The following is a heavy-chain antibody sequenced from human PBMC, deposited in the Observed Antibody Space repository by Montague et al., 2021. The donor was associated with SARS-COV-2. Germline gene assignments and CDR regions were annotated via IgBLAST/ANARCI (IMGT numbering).Heavy chain of an antibody. J-gene: IGHJ4*02. Sequence: SLRLSCAASGFTFSSYEMNWVRQAPGKGLEWVSYISSSGSTIYYADSVKGRLTISRDNAKNSLYLQMNSLRAEDTAVYCCARAGDFGYGSGSYAGGFDYWGQGTLVTVSS. D-gene: IGHD3-10*01. CDR2: ISSSGSTI. V-gene: IGHV3-48*03. CDR1: GFTFSSYE. CDR3: ARAGDFGYGSGSYAGGFDY.